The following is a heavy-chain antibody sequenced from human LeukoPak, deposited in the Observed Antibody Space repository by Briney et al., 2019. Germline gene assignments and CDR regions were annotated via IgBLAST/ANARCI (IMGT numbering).Heavy chain of an antibody. CDR2: IYHSGST. D-gene: IGHD4/OR15-4a*01. CDR3: ARGLWSFYFDY. CDR1: GGSISTNNW. Sequence: PSGTLSLTCAVSGGSISTNNWWHWVRQSPGKGLEWIGEIYHSGSTNYNPSLKSRVTISVDTSKNQFSLKLSSVTAADTAVYYCARGLWSFYFDYWGQGTLVTVSS. J-gene: IGHJ4*02. V-gene: IGHV4-4*02.